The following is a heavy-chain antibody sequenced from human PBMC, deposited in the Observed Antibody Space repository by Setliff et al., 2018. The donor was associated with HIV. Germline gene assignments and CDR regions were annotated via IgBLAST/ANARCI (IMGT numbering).Heavy chain of an antibody. V-gene: IGHV3-20*04. Sequence: SGGSLRLSCAASGFTLDDYGMSWVRQVPGKGLEWVSSINWNGGGTDYADSVRGRFTISRDNAKNSLYLQVNSLRAEDTALYYCAKVRSSSWYDYLDYWGQGTLVTVS. J-gene: IGHJ4*02. CDR1: GFTLDDYG. CDR3: AKVRSSSWYDYLDY. CDR2: INWNGGGT. D-gene: IGHD6-13*01.